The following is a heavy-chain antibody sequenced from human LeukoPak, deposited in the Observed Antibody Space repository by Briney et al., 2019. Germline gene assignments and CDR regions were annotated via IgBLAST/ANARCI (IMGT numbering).Heavy chain of an antibody. Sequence: PSETLSLTCTVSSGSISTSNYYCGWVRQPPGKALEWIGNIFYSGSTYYSPSLKSRVTIDTSRNQFSLKLTSVTAADTAVYYCARVSWFPGTSYYYMDVWGKGTTVTVSS. CDR1: SGSISTSNYY. CDR2: IFYSGST. D-gene: IGHD1-14*01. J-gene: IGHJ6*03. V-gene: IGHV4-39*07. CDR3: ARVSWFPGTSYYYMDV.